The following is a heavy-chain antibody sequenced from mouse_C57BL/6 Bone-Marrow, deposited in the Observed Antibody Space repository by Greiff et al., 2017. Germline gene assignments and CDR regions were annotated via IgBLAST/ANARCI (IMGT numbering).Heavy chain of an antibody. Sequence: QVQLQQSGAELARPGASVKLSCKASGYTFTSYGISWVKQRTGQGLEWIGEIYPRSGNTYYNEKFKGKATLTADKSSSTAYMELRSLTSEDSAVYFCARWRRIRIPSWYFDVWGTGTTVTVSS. CDR1: GYTFTSYG. CDR2: IYPRSGNT. D-gene: IGHD5-2*01. V-gene: IGHV1-81*01. J-gene: IGHJ1*03. CDR3: ARWRRIRIPSWYFDV.